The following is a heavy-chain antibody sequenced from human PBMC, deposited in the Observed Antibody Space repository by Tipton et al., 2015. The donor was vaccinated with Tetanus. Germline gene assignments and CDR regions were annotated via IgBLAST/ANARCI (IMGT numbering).Heavy chain of an antibody. V-gene: IGHV3-30*18. D-gene: IGHD1-26*01. CDR2: ISYDGSNK. J-gene: IGHJ4*02. CDR3: AKDPLEWELLGYFDY. Sequence: QLVQSGGGVVQPGRSLRLSCAASGFTFSSYGMHWVRQAPGKGLEWVAVISYDGSNKYYADSVKGRFTISRDNSKNTLYLQMNSLRAEDTAVYYCAKDPLEWELLGYFDYWGQGTLVTVSS. CDR1: GFTFSSYG.